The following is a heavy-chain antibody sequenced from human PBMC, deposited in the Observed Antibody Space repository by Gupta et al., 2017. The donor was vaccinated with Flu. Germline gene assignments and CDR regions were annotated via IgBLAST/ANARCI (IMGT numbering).Heavy chain of an antibody. CDR2: ILGSGGGI. D-gene: IGHD3-16*01. CDR3: AKDLIPGDGIWAFDH. CDR1: GFKFSGYA. Sequence: EVQLLESGGGLVQPGGSLRLSCVASGFKFSGYALTWVRRAPGKGLQWVSVILGSGGGINYADSVKGRFSIARDNSKNTVYLQMNNLRDEDTAVYYCAKDLIPGDGIWAFDHWGQGILVTVSS. J-gene: IGHJ4*02. V-gene: IGHV3-23*01.